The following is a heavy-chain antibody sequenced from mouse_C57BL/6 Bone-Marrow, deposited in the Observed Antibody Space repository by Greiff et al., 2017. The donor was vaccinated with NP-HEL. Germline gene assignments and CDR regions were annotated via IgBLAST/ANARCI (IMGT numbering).Heavy chain of an antibody. D-gene: IGHD1-1*01. CDR2: ISSGGSYT. CDR1: GFTFSSYG. V-gene: IGHV5-6*02. Sequence: EVMLVESGGDLVKPGGSLKLSCAASGFTFSSYGMSWVRQTPDKRLEWVATISSGGSYTYYPDSVKGRFTISRDNAKNTLYLQMSSLKSEDTAMYYCARLSPFITKFAYWGQGTLVTVSA. CDR3: ARLSPFITKFAY. J-gene: IGHJ3*01.